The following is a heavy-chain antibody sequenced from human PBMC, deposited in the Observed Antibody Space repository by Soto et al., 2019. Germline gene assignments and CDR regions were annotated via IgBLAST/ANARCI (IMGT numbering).Heavy chain of an antibody. CDR2: INHSGST. Sequence: SETLSLTCTVSGGSISSSSYYWSWIRQPPGKGLEWIGEINHSGSTNYNPSLKSRVTISVDTSKNQFSLKLSSVTAADTAVYYCARGVGRKHGDLNYYYYGMDGWGQGTTVTVSS. D-gene: IGHD4-17*01. J-gene: IGHJ6*02. CDR3: ARGVGRKHGDLNYYYYGMDG. CDR1: GGSISSSSYY. V-gene: IGHV4-39*07.